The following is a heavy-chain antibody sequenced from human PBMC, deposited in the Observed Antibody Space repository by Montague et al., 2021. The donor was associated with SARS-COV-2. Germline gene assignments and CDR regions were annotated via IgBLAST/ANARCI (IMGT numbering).Heavy chain of an antibody. D-gene: IGHD3-16*02. CDR3: ARSVVGGTYRHTRWFDP. CDR2: IHYSGST. J-gene: IGHJ5*02. V-gene: IGHV4-59*13. Sequence: SETLSLTCSVSGGSLASYYWTWVRRPPGRGLEWIAHIHYSGSTNYNPSLKSRVTISLDTSKNQFSLNLRSVTAADTAVYYCARSVVGGTYRHTRWFDPWGQGTLVTVFS. CDR1: GGSLASYY.